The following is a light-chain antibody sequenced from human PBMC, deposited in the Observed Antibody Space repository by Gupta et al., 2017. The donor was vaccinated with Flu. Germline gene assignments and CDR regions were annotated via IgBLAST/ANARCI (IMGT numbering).Light chain of an antibody. V-gene: IGLV1-51*01. CDR3: GTWDGSLSVGV. J-gene: IGLJ2*01. CDR2: DNN. CDR1: SSRIGTNY. Sequence: KVTISCSGSSSRIGTNYVSWYQQFPGTAPKLLIYDNNVRPSGIPDRFSGSKSGTSATLGITGLQTGDEAVYYCGTWDGSLSVGVFGGGTKLTVL.